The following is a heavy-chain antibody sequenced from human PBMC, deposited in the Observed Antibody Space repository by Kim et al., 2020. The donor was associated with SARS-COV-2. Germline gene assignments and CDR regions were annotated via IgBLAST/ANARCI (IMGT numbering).Heavy chain of an antibody. CDR2: ISNNGANT. Sequence: GGSPRLSCSASGFTFTTYAMHWVRQAPGKGLQYVSGISNNGANTYYADSVKGRFTISRDNSKNILYLQMSSLGLEDTAMYYCAKEMRTGWYNFDYWGQGTLVSVSS. J-gene: IGHJ4*02. CDR3: AKEMRTGWYNFDY. D-gene: IGHD6-19*01. CDR1: GFTFTTYA. V-gene: IGHV3-64D*08.